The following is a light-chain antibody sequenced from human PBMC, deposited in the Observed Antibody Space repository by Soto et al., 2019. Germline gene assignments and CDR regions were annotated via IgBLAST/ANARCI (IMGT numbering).Light chain of an antibody. Sequence: QSVLTQPPSASGTPGQRVTISCSGSSSNIGSNYVYWYQQLPGTAPKLLIYRNNQRPSGVRDRFSGSKSGTSASLAISGLRSEDEADYYCAAWDDSLSGPRFGGGTKLTVL. CDR1: SSNIGSNY. J-gene: IGLJ3*02. CDR2: RNN. CDR3: AAWDDSLSGPR. V-gene: IGLV1-47*01.